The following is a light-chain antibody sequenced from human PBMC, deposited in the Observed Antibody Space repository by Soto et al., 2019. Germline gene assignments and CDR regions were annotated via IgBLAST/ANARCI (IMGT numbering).Light chain of an antibody. J-gene: IGKJ4*01. V-gene: IGKV3D-20*02. CDR1: QSVSSYY. Sequence: EILFTQSPGTLSLSPGERATLSCRASQSVSSYYLAWYQQKPGQATRLIIYAASSRANGIPDRFSGGGSGTDFTLTISSLQSEDFAVYYCQQYNEWHPVTFGGGTKVDIK. CDR3: QQYNEWHPVT. CDR2: AAS.